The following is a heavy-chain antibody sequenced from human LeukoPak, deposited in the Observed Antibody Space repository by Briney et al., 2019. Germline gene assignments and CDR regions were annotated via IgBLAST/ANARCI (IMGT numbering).Heavy chain of an antibody. D-gene: IGHD4-17*01. CDR3: ARGDYPYALDI. CDR1: GFTFSSYW. J-gene: IGHJ3*02. CDR2: ITNDGSST. Sequence: PGGSLRLSCVASGFTFSSYWMHWVRQAPGKGLVWVSHITNDGSSTSFADSVKGRFTISRDNAKNTLYLQMNSLRADDTAVYYCARGDYPYALDIWGQGTMVTVSS. V-gene: IGHV3-74*01.